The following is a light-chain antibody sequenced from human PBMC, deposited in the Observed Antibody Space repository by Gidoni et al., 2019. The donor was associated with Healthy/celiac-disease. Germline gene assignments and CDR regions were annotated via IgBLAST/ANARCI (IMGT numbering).Light chain of an antibody. CDR3: QQYGSSPPT. CDR2: GAS. Sequence: IVLTQSPGTLSWSPGERATPTCSASQSVSSSYLAWYQQKPGQAPRLLIYGASSRATGIPDRFSGSGSGTDFTLTISRLEPEDFAVYYCQQYGSSPPTFGPGTKVDIK. J-gene: IGKJ3*01. V-gene: IGKV3-20*01. CDR1: QSVSSSY.